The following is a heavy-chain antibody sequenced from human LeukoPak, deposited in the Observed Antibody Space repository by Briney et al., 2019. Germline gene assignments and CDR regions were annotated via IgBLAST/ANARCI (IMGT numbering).Heavy chain of an antibody. V-gene: IGHV1-18*01. CDR2: ISPYNGNT. CDR3: AREMATIDYNYMDV. D-gene: IGHD5-24*01. J-gene: IGHJ6*03. Sequence: GASVKVSCKASGYTFNSYGISWVRQAPGQGLEWMGWISPYNGNTNYAQKLQGRVTMTTDTSTTTAYMELRSLRSDDTAVYYCAREMATIDYNYMDVWGKGTTVTVSS. CDR1: GYTFNSYG.